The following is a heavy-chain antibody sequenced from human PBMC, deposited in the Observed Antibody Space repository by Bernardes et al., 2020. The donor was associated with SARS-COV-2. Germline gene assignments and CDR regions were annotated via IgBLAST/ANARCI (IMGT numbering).Heavy chain of an antibody. CDR3: TTDLYCSNAVCYTGSFDY. D-gene: IGHD2-8*01. J-gene: IGHJ4*02. CDR1: GFTFSNAW. V-gene: IGHV3-15*01. Sequence: GGSLRLSCAASGFTFSNAWMSWVRQAPGKGLEWVGRIKSKTDGGTTDYAAPVKGRFTISSDDSKNTLYLQMNSLKTEDTAVYYCTTDLYCSNAVCYTGSFDYWGQGTLVTVSS. CDR2: IKSKTDGGTT.